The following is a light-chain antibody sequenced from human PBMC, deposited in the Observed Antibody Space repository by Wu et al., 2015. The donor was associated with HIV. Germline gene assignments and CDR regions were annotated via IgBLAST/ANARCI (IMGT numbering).Light chain of an antibody. CDR1: QSVGTS. CDR2: GAS. J-gene: IGKJ2*03. CDR3: QQYGSSSRYS. Sequence: EIVLTQSPATLSLSPGERATLSCRASQSVGTSLAWYQHRPGQSPRLLVYGASSRATGIPDRFSGSGSGTDFTLTISRLEPEDFAMYYCQQYGSSSRYSFGQGTKLEIK. V-gene: IGKV3-20*01.